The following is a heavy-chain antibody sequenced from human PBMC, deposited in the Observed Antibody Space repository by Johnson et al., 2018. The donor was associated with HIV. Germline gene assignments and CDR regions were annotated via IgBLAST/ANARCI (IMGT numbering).Heavy chain of an antibody. V-gene: IGHV3-66*01. CDR2: IYTDDSI. CDR1: GFTFDDYG. Sequence: VQLVESGGGVVRPGGSLRLSCAASGFTFDDYGMSWVRQAPGKGLEWVSVIYTDDSIYYADSVKGRFTISRDNSKNTLYLQMNSLRVEDTAVYYCARGSRYTYDNDDAYLLHAFDFWGQGTMVTVSS. CDR3: ARGSRYTYDNDDAYLLHAFDF. D-gene: IGHD3-22*01. J-gene: IGHJ3*01.